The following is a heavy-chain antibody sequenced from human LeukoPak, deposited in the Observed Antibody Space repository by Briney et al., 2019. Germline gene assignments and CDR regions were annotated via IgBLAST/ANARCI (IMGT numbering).Heavy chain of an antibody. CDR3: ARDRSGYYYPPDAFDI. J-gene: IGHJ3*02. V-gene: IGHV1-18*01. D-gene: IGHD3-3*01. Sequence: ASVKVSCKASGYTFTSYDISWVRQAPGQGLEWMGWISGYNGNTNYAQKLQGRVTTTTDTSTSTAYMELRSLKSDDTAVYYCARDRSGYYYPPDAFDIWGQGTMVTVSS. CDR2: ISGYNGNT. CDR1: GYTFTSYD.